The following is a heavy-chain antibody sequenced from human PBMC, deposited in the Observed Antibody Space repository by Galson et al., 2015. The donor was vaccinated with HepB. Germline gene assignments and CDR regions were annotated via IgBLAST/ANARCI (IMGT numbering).Heavy chain of an antibody. D-gene: IGHD1-26*01. CDR1: GFTFSLYA. V-gene: IGHV3-30-3*02. CDR3: AKDGILGTTTQSKGMDV. CDR2: IPYDGSSQ. J-gene: IGHJ6*02. Sequence: SGFTFSLYAMHWVRQAPGKGLEWVALIPYDGSSQYYADSVRGRFTISRDNSKNTLYLQMDSLRPEETAVYYCAKDGILGTTTQSKGMDVWGQGTTVTVSS.